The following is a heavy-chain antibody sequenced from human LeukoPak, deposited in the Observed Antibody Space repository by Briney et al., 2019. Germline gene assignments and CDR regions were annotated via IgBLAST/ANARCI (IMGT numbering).Heavy chain of an antibody. CDR1: GFTFSSYA. J-gene: IGHJ1*01. D-gene: IGHD4-11*01. CDR2: ISYDGSNK. CDR3: AREGYSNYLGNFQH. Sequence: SGGSLRLSCAASGFTFSSYAMHWVRQAPGKGLEWVAVISYDGSNKYYADSVKGRFTISRDNSKNTLYLQMNSLRAEDTAVYYCAREGYSNYLGNFQHWGQGTLVTVSS. V-gene: IGHV3-30-3*01.